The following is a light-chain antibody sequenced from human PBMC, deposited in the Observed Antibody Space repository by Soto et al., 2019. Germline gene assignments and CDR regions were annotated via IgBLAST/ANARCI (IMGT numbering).Light chain of an antibody. CDR2: DVS. CDR1: SSDVGAY. V-gene: IGLV2-14*01. CDR3: SSHTSSGHYV. J-gene: IGLJ1*01. Sequence: QSVLTQPASVSGSPGQSITISCTGTSSDVGAYVSWYQQHPGKAPKLMIYDVSNRPSGVSNRFSGSKSGNTASLTISGLQAVDEADYYCSSHTSSGHYVFGTGTKVTVL.